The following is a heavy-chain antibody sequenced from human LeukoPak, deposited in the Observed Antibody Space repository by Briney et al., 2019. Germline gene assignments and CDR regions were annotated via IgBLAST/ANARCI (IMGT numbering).Heavy chain of an antibody. CDR3: ARAQLTRSASTVLDY. Sequence: SETLSLTCAVYGGSFSCYYWSLIPQPPGKGRECLAEINHMGSTNYNPSLKSRVTISVDTSKNQTSLKLSSVTAADTAVSYCARAQLTRSASTVLDYWGQGTLVTVSS. D-gene: IGHD5-24*01. CDR1: GGSFSCYY. V-gene: IGHV4-34*01. J-gene: IGHJ4*02. CDR2: INHMGST.